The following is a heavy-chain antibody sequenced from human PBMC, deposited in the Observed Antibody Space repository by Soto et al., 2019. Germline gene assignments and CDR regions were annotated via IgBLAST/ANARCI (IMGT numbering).Heavy chain of an antibody. CDR1: GGSISSGEYY. Sequence: QVQLQESGPGLVKPSQTLSLTCTVSGGSISSGEYYWSWIRQPPGKGLEWIGDIYYSGSTYYNPSLKSRLTISVDTSKNQFSLKRSSVTAADTAVYYCARGPYYYDSSGALDYWGQGTLVTVSS. J-gene: IGHJ4*02. D-gene: IGHD3-22*01. CDR2: IYYSGST. CDR3: ARGPYYYDSSGALDY. V-gene: IGHV4-30-4*01.